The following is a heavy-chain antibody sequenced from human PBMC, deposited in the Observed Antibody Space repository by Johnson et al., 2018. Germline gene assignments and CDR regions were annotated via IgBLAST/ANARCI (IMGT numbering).Heavy chain of an antibody. Sequence: VQLVQSGGGLVQPGGSLRLSCAASGFTFSSYWMHWVRHAPGQGLVWVSRIISDGSSTSYADSVKGRFTISRDNAKNTLYLQMNSLRAEDTAVYDCATANSHAFDMWGQGTMVTVSS. J-gene: IGHJ3*02. V-gene: IGHV3-74*02. CDR1: GFTFSSYW. D-gene: IGHD4-23*01. CDR2: IISDGSST. CDR3: ATANSHAFDM.